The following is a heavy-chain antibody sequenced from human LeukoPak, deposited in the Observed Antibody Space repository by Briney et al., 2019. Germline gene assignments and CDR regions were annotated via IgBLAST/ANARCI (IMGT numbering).Heavy chain of an antibody. CDR2: ISDYNGNT. D-gene: IGHD4-11*01. CDR1: GYTFTSYC. CDR3: ARDLYRDSLPVSWFDP. Sequence: ASVKVSCKASGYTFTSYCISWVRQAPGQGLEWMGWISDYNGNTNYAQKSQGTVTMTTDTSTSTAYMELRSLRSDDTAVYYCARDLYRDSLPVSWFDPWGQGTLVTVSS. V-gene: IGHV1-18*01. J-gene: IGHJ5*02.